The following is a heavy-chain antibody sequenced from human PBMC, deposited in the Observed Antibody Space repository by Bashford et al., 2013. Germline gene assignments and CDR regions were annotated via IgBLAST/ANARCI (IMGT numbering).Heavy chain of an antibody. V-gene: IGHV4-59*01. CDR1: GGSISSYY. Sequence: SETLSLTCTVSGGSISSYYWSWIRQPPGKGLEWIGYIYYSGSTNYNPSLKSRVTISVDTSKNQFSLKLSSVTAADTAVYYCARDHFSGSYDYFDYWGQGTLVTVSS. J-gene: IGHJ4*02. CDR2: IYYSGST. D-gene: IGHD1-26*01. CDR3: ARDHFSGSYDYFDY.